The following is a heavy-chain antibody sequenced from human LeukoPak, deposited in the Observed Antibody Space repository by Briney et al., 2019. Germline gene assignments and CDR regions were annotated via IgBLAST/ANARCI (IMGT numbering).Heavy chain of an antibody. D-gene: IGHD2-21*02. V-gene: IGHV5-51*01. CDR1: GYNFTSYW. CDR2: IYPSDSDT. Sequence: GESLKISCKGSGYNFTSYWIGWVRQMPGKGLEWMGIIYPSDSDTRYSPSFQGQVTLLADKSISTAYLQWSSLKASDTAMYYCARSLAYCGGDCYSGGWFDPWGQGTLVTVSS. J-gene: IGHJ5*02. CDR3: ARSLAYCGGDCYSGGWFDP.